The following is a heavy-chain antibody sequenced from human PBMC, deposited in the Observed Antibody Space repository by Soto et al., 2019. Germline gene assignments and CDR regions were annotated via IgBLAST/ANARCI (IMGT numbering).Heavy chain of an antibody. CDR2: IIPIFGTA. Sequence: SVKVSCKASGGTFSSYAISWVRQAPGQGLEWMGGIIPIFGTANYAQKSQGRVTITADESTSTAYMELSSLRSEDTAVYYCARDPRSSFQINYYGMDVWGQGTTVTVSS. J-gene: IGHJ6*02. CDR3: ARDPRSSFQINYYGMDV. V-gene: IGHV1-69*13. CDR1: GGTFSSYA. D-gene: IGHD6-6*01.